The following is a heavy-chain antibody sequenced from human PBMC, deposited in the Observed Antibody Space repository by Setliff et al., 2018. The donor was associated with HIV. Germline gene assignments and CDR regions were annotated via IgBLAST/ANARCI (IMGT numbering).Heavy chain of an antibody. V-gene: IGHV4-38-2*01. Sequence: SETLSLTCAVSGYSISSGYYWGWIRQPPGKGLEWIGSIYHTGSTYYKPSLKSRVTISVDTSKNQFSLRLSSVAAGDTAVYYCARGNSSGWYSFLHYYYMDVWGKGTTVT. D-gene: IGHD6-19*01. CDR3: ARGNSSGWYSFLHYYYMDV. J-gene: IGHJ6*03. CDR1: GYSISSGYY. CDR2: IYHTGST.